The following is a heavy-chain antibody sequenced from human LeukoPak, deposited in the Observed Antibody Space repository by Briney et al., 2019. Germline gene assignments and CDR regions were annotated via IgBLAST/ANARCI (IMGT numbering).Heavy chain of an antibody. CDR1: GYTFTSYD. CDR3: ATSPGYSSGWYFLR. D-gene: IGHD6-19*01. Sequence: ASAKVSCKASGYTFTSYDINWVRQATGQGLEWMGWMNPNSGNTGYAQKFQGRVTMTRNTSISTAYMELSSLRSEDTAVYYCATSPGYSSGWYFLRWGQGTLVTVSS. V-gene: IGHV1-8*01. CDR2: MNPNSGNT. J-gene: IGHJ4*02.